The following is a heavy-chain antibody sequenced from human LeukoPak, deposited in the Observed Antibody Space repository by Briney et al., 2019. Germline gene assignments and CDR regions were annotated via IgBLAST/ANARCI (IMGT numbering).Heavy chain of an antibody. D-gene: IGHD6-6*01. J-gene: IGHJ4*02. V-gene: IGHV3-53*01. CDR3: ARGGGSSSHY. Sequence: GGSLRLSCAASGFTFSSYWMSWVRQAPGKGLEWVSIIYSAGTTYYADSVKGRFTISRDHSKNTLYLQMSSLRAEDTAVYYCARGGGSSSHYWGQGTLVTVSS. CDR1: GFTFSSYW. CDR2: IYSAGTT.